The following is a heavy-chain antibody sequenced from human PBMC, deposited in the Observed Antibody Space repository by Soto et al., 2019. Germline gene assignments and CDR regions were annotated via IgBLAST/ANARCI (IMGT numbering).Heavy chain of an antibody. D-gene: IGHD3-22*01. CDR2: INAGNGNT. Sequence: VASVKVSCKASGYTFTSYAMHWVRQAPGQRLEWMGWINAGNGNTKYSQKFQGRVTITRDTSASTAYMELSSLRSEDTAVYYCARGISYYYDSSGYYRTWGQGTLVTVSS. J-gene: IGHJ4*02. CDR1: GYTFTSYA. CDR3: ARGISYYYDSSGYYRT. V-gene: IGHV1-3*01.